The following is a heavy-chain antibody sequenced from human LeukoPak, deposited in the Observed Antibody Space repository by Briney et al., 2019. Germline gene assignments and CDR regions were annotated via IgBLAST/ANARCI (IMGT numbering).Heavy chain of an antibody. CDR1: GFTFSSYA. V-gene: IGHV3-23*01. J-gene: IGHJ4*02. CDR3: AKARGGGSSWYYFDY. D-gene: IGHD6-13*01. Sequence: GGSLRLSCAASGFTFSSYAMSWVRQAPGKGPEWVSAISGSGGSTYYADSVKGRFTISRDNSKNTLYLQMNSLRAEDTAVYYCAKARGGGSSWYYFDYWGQGTLVTVSS. CDR2: ISGSGGST.